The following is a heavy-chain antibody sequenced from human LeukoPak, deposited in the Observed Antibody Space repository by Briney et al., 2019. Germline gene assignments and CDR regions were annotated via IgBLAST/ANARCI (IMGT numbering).Heavy chain of an antibody. J-gene: IGHJ4*02. Sequence: PGGSLRLSCAASTFTFSNYWMHWVRQAPGKGLEWVSYISSSGSTIYYADSVKGRFTISRDNAKNSLYLQMNSLRAEDTAVYYCAREGEWLLNFAYDYWGQGTLVTVSS. D-gene: IGHD3-3*01. CDR3: AREGEWLLNFAYDY. CDR1: TFTFSNYW. V-gene: IGHV3-11*01. CDR2: ISSSGSTI.